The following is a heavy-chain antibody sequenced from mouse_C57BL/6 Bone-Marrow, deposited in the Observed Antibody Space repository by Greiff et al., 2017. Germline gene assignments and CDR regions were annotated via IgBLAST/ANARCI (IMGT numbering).Heavy chain of an antibody. V-gene: IGHV5-12*01. Sequence: EVKLVESGGGLVQPGGSLKLSCAASGFTFSDYYMYWVRQTPEKRLEWVAYISNGGGSTYYPDTVKGRFTISRDNAKNTLYLQMGRLKSEDTAMYYCARQEHSSGFYFDYWGQGTTLTVSS. J-gene: IGHJ2*01. CDR3: ARQEHSSGFYFDY. D-gene: IGHD3-2*02. CDR2: ISNGGGST. CDR1: GFTFSDYY.